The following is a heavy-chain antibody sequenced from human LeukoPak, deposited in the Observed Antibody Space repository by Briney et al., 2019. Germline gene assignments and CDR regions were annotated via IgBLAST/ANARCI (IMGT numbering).Heavy chain of an antibody. CDR2: IYYSGST. CDR3: ARGGSLEMLDY. CDR1: GGSTSSYY. V-gene: IGHV4-59*01. D-gene: IGHD3-16*01. J-gene: IGHJ4*02. Sequence: SETLSLTCTVSGGSTSSYYWSWIRQPPGKGLEWIGYIYYSGSTNYNPSLKSRVTISVDTSKNQFSLKLSSVTAADTAVYYCARGGSLEMLDYWGQGTLVTVSS.